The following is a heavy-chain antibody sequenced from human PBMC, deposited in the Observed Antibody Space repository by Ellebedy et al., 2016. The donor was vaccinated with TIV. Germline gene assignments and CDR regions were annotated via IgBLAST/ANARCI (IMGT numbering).Heavy chain of an antibody. CDR3: ASGFPAATYYFYGMDV. CDR1: GFTFSDSF. V-gene: IGHV3-11*04. J-gene: IGHJ6*02. Sequence: PGGSLRLSCAASGFTFSDSFMNWVRQAPGKGLEWVSYVSGSGSIVFYADSVKGRFTISRDSATNTLHLHMNSLRADDTAVYYCASGFPAATYYFYGMDVWGQGTTVTVSS. D-gene: IGHD2-15*01. CDR2: VSGSGSIV.